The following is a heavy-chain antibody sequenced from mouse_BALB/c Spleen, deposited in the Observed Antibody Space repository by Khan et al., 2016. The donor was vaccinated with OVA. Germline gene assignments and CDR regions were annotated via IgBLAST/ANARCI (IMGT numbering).Heavy chain of an antibody. D-gene: IGHD2-1*01. J-gene: IGHJ3*01. Sequence: QVQLKESGAELVKPGASVKLSCKASGYTFTSYYMYWLNQRLRQGLQWFVDNNPSDGNTKFNEKLKSKATMTGDTSYSPVFMQLSSLTSEDSAIYYCTRTGDGNFAYWGQGTIVTVSA. CDR1: GYTFTSYY. CDR3: TRTGDGNFAY. CDR2: NNPSDGNT. V-gene: IGHV1S81*02.